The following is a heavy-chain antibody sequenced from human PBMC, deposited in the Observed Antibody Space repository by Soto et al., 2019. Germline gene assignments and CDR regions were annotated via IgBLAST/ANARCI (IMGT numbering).Heavy chain of an antibody. J-gene: IGHJ6*02. CDR3: ARDLWGYCGTDCYPLDV. CDR2: IYYSGRT. D-gene: IGHD2-21*02. V-gene: IGHV4-39*02. Sequence: PSETLSLTCNVSGGSISSRSYYWGWIRQPPGKGLEWIGRIYYSGRTYYNLPLKSRVTLSVDTTKNQFSLKLNSVTAADTAVYYCARDLWGYCGTDCYPLDVWGQGTTVT. CDR1: GGSISSRSYY.